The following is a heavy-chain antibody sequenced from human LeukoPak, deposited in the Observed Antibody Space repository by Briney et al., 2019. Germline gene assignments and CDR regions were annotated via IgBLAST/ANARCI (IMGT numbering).Heavy chain of an antibody. CDR3: GRHVSNGWDYHYGLDV. V-gene: IGHV4-39*01. J-gene: IGHJ6*02. Sequence: SETLSLTCTVSGGSVASTGCYWGWIRQSPGKGLEWIGSAYYTGEIYSTPSLKSRLTISVDTSKNQFALTLSSVTAADTAVYYCGRHVSNGWDYHYGLDVWGQGTTVTVSS. D-gene: IGHD6-19*01. CDR1: GGSVASTGCY. CDR2: AYYTGEI.